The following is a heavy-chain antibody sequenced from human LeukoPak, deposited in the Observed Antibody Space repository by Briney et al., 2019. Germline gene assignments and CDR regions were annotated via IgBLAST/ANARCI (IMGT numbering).Heavy chain of an antibody. J-gene: IGHJ4*02. CDR2: IYYSGST. D-gene: IGHD6-13*01. CDR3: ARAPWNSKQQLWPGFDY. CDR1: GGSISSGGYY. Sequence: SETLSLTCTVSGGSISSGGYYWGWIRQHPGKGLEWIGYIYYSGSTYYNPSLKSRVTISVDTSKNQFSLKLSSVTAADTAVYYCARAPWNSKQQLWPGFDYWGQGTLVTVSS. V-gene: IGHV4-31*03.